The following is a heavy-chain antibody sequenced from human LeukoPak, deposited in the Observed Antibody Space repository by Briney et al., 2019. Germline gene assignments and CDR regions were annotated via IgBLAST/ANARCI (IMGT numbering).Heavy chain of an antibody. V-gene: IGHV4-4*09. Sequence: PSETLSLTCTVSGGSISSYYWSWIRQPPGKGLVWIGYIYTSGTTNYNPSLKSRLTISVDTSKNQFSLKLNSVTAADTAVYYCARGYSSSSPFDYWGQGTLVTVSS. J-gene: IGHJ4*02. CDR1: GGSISSYY. D-gene: IGHD6-13*01. CDR2: IYTSGTT. CDR3: ARGYSSSSPFDY.